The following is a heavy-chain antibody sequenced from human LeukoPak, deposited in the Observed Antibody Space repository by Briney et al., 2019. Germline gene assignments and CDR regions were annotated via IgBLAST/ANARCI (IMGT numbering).Heavy chain of an antibody. Sequence: GGSLRLSCAASGFTFSSYAMSWVRQAPGKGLEWVSAISGSGGSTYYADSVKGRFTISRDNSKNTLYLQMNSLRAEDTAVYYCAKDREVNYDIFTGYYPIHAFDIWGQGTMVTVSS. J-gene: IGHJ3*02. V-gene: IGHV3-23*01. D-gene: IGHD3-9*01. CDR2: ISGSGGST. CDR3: AKDREVNYDIFTGYYPIHAFDI. CDR1: GFTFSSYA.